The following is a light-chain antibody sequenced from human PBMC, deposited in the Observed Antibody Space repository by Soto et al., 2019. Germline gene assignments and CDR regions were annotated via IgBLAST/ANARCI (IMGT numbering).Light chain of an antibody. CDR3: QQFNGYPIT. Sequence: DIQLTQSPSFLSASVGDRVTITCRASEDISTYLTWYHQKPGKIPKLLISAASTLQSGVPSRFSVSGSGTEFTLTISGLQPEDFATYYCQQFNGYPITFGQGTRLEI. J-gene: IGKJ5*01. CDR2: AAS. CDR1: EDISTY. V-gene: IGKV1-9*01.